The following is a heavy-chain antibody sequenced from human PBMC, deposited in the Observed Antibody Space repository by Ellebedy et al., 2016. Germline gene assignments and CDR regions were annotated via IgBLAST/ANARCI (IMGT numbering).Heavy chain of an antibody. CDR2: IYPSGST. D-gene: IGHD6-19*01. CDR3: ARSPDVMAGYLDS. J-gene: IGHJ4*02. CDR1: GGSIRIPNW. V-gene: IGHV4-4*02. Sequence: SETLSLTCAVSGGSIRIPNWWSWVRQPPGKGLEWIGEIYPSGSTDYNPSLQSRVTFSVDTSRKQFSLRLSSVTAADTAIYYCARSPDVMAGYLDSWGQGTLVTVSS.